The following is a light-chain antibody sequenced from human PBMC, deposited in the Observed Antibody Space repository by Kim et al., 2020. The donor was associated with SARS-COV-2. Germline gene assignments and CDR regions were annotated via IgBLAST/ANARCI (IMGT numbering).Light chain of an antibody. CDR2: VAS. V-gene: IGKV1-17*03. CDR3: LQHNDYPRT. J-gene: IGKJ1*01. Sequence: IQMTLSPSAMSASVGDRVTITCRASQGISNYLAWFQQKPGKVPKRLIYVASNLQSGVSSRFSGSGSGTEFTLTISSLQPEDFATYSCLQHNDYPRTFGQGTKVDIK. CDR1: QGISNY.